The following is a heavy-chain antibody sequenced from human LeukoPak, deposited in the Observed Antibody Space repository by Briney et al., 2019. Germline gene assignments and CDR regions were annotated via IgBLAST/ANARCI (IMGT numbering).Heavy chain of an antibody. J-gene: IGHJ4*02. V-gene: IGHV3-11*01. Sequence: GGSLRLSCAASGFTFNEYYMSWIRQAPGKGLEWVSYISSSGSTIYYADSVKGRFTISRDNAKNSLYLQMNSLRAEDTAVYYCAREHILTGPVDYWGQGTLVTVSS. CDR1: GFTFNEYY. D-gene: IGHD3-9*01. CDR3: AREHILTGPVDY. CDR2: ISSSGSTI.